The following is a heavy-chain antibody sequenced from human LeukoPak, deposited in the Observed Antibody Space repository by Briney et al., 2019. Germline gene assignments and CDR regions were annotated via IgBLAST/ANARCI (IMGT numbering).Heavy chain of an antibody. V-gene: IGHV3-23*01. CDR3: AKDPYSSSWYGYFDY. D-gene: IGHD6-13*01. J-gene: IGHJ4*02. Sequence: GGSLRLSCAASGFTFRNYGMSWVRQAPGKGLRWVSAISGSGGSTYYADSVKGRFTVSRDNSKNTLYLQMNSLRAEDTAVYYCAKDPYSSSWYGYFDYWGQGTLVTVSS. CDR2: ISGSGGST. CDR1: GFTFRNYG.